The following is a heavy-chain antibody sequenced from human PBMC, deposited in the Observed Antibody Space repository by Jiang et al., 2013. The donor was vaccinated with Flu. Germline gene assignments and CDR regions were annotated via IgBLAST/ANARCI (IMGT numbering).Heavy chain of an antibody. Sequence: VQLVESGGVLVQPGGSLRLSCAASGFNFSPYTMTWVRQVPGKGLEGISYMSTTGYAMDYADSVKGRFTISRDNAKNSLYLQMNSLRDEDTAVYFCARERGGYYLDYWGQGTLVTVSS. CDR1: GFNFSPYT. CDR3: ARERGGYYLDY. V-gene: IGHV3-48*02. J-gene: IGHJ4*02. CDR2: MSTTGYAM. D-gene: IGHD2-15*01.